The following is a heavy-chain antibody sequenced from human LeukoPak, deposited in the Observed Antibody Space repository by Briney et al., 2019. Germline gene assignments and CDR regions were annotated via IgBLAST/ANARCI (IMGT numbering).Heavy chain of an antibody. V-gene: IGHV4-39*07. CDR3: ASRTPSIAALLGYYYMDV. D-gene: IGHD6-6*01. J-gene: IGHJ6*03. CDR2: IYYTGST. Sequence: PSETLSLTCTVSGGSISSSSYYWGWIRQPPGKGLEWIGSIYYTGSTYYNPSLKSRVTISVDTSKNQFSLKLSSLTAAGTAVYYCASRTPSIAALLGYYYMDVWGKGTTVTVSS. CDR1: GGSISSSSYY.